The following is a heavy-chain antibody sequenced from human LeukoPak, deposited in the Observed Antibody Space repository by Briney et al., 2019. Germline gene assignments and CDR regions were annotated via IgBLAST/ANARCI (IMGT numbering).Heavy chain of an antibody. D-gene: IGHD5/OR15-5a*01. CDR3: AREGSTPWFDP. CDR2: ISANNDNT. Sequence: GASVKVSCKASGYTFTSSGISWVRQAPGQGLEWMGWISANNDNTNYAQKFRGRVTMTTDTFTSTAYLELRSLRSDDTAVYYCAREGSTPWFDPWGQGTLVTVS. J-gene: IGHJ5*02. V-gene: IGHV1-18*01. CDR1: GYTFTSSG.